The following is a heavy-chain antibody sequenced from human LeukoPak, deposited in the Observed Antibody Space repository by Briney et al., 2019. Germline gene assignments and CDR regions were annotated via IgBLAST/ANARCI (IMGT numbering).Heavy chain of an antibody. CDR3: ARDSAVYCSGGSCYPPHFDY. CDR1: GFTFSSYE. V-gene: IGHV3-48*03. CDR2: ISSSGSTI. J-gene: IGHJ4*02. D-gene: IGHD2-15*01. Sequence: GGSLRLSRAASGFTFSSYEMSWVRQAPGKGLEWVSYISSSGSTICYADSVKGRFTISRGNAKNSLYLQMNSLRAEDTAVYYCARDSAVYCSGGSCYPPHFDYWGQGTLVTVSS.